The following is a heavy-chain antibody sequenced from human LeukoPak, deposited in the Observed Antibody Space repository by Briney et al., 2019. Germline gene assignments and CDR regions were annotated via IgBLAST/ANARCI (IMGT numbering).Heavy chain of an antibody. V-gene: IGHV3-23*01. CDR3: AKPRERTPYSSSFDY. CDR1: GFTFSSYA. D-gene: IGHD6-6*01. Sequence: GGSLRLSCAASGFTFSSYAMNWVRQAPGKGLEWVSRIGGSGGHTYYADSVKGRFTISRDNSKSTLYLQMNSPRAEDTAVYYCAKPRERTPYSSSFDYWGQGTLVTVSS. J-gene: IGHJ4*02. CDR2: IGGSGGHT.